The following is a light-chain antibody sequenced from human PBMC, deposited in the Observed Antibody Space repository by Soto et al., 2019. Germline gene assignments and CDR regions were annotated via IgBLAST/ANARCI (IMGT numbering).Light chain of an antibody. J-gene: IGKJ3*01. CDR1: QSISSY. CDR3: QQSYSTPFT. CDR2: AAS. V-gene: IGKV1-39*01. Sequence: DIQMTQSPSSLSASVGDRVTITCRASQSISSYLNWYQQKPGKAPKLLIYAASSLQSVVPSRFSGRGSGTDFTLTISSLQPEEFATYYWQQSYSTPFTFGPGTKVDIK.